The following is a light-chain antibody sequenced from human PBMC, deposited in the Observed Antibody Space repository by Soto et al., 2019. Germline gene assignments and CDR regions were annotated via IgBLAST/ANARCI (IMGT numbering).Light chain of an antibody. V-gene: IGLV2-14*01. CDR1: SSDVGGYPY. CDR3: SSYTSSSTLV. J-gene: IGLJ3*02. Sequence: QSALTQPASVSGSPGQSITISCTGTSSDVGGYPYVSWYQQHPGKAPKLMIYDVSYRPSGVSNRFSGSKSGNTASLTISGLQAEDEADYYCSSYTSSSTLVFGGGTKVTVL. CDR2: DVS.